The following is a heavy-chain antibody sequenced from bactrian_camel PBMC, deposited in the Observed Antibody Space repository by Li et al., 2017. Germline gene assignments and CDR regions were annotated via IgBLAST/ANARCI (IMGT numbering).Heavy chain of an antibody. CDR1: GFTFSSYY. J-gene: IGHJ4*01. CDR2: SDAGNS. V-gene: IGHV3-2*01. D-gene: IGHD7*01. Sequence: HVQLVESGGGSVQAGGSLRLSCAASGFTFSSYYMMWVRLTPGKGLEWVSSDAGNSYYADSVKGRFTISQDKGKNTVYLLMNSLKPDDSGTYYCAYESGTTPDLCRRRGPGGYFGQGTQVTVS.